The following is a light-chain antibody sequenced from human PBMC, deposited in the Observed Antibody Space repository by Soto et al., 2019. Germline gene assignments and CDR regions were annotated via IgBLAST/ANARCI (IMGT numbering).Light chain of an antibody. CDR2: GAS. CDR3: QQANSFPLT. V-gene: IGKV3-15*01. CDR1: QSISDT. J-gene: IGKJ4*01. Sequence: ERVMTQSPATQSVSPGVRATRSCRASQSISDTLAWYQQKPGQAPRLLIHGASTRATGFPARFSGSGSGTDFTLTISSLQPEDFATYYCQQANSFPLTFGGGTKV.